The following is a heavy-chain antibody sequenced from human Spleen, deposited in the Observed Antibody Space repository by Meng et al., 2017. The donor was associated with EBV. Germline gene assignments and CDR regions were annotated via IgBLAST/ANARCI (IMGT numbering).Heavy chain of an antibody. CDR3: ARDMGAHYGSATDY. CDR1: GFNFDDYG. J-gene: IGHJ4*02. D-gene: IGHD3-10*01. Sequence: EVQLVESGGGVVRRGXXXXLSCAASGFNFDDYGMNCVRQVPGKGLEWVSGINWNGRYSRYADSVKGRFTISRDKAKNSLYLQMNSLRAEDTAFYHCARDMGAHYGSATDYWGQGSLVTVSS. V-gene: IGHV3-20*01. CDR2: INWNGRYS.